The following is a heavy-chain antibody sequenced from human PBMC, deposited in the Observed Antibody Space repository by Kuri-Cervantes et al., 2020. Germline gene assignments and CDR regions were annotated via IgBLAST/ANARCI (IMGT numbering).Heavy chain of an antibody. J-gene: IGHJ4*02. D-gene: IGHD5-18*01. CDR3: AKETTGYSYGNLDY. CDR2: ISYDGSNK. V-gene: IGHV3-30*18. Sequence: GGPLRLSCAASGFTFSSYGMHWVRQAPGKGLEWVAVISYDGSNKYYADSVKGRFTISRDNSKNTLYLQMNSLRAEDTAVYYCAKETTGYSYGNLDYWGQGTLVTVSS. CDR1: GFTFSSYG.